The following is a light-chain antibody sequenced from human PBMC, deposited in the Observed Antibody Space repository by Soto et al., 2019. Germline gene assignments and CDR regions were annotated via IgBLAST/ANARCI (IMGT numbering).Light chain of an antibody. CDR3: QQYDDTPRT. Sequence: DVVMTQSPDSLAVSLGERATINCKSIQTVVNSSNNKNYLAWYQQKPGQPPKLLIYWASTRESGVPDRFSGSGSGTDFTLTISTLQAEDVAVYYCQQYDDTPRTFGLGTKVEIK. J-gene: IGKJ1*01. CDR2: WAS. V-gene: IGKV4-1*01. CDR1: QTVVNSSNNKNY.